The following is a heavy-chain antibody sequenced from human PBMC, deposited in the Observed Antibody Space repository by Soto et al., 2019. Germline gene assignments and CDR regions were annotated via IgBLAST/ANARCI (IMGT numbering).Heavy chain of an antibody. CDR1: GFTFSSYG. CDR3: AKRDCSSTSCYIQTYYYYGMDV. CDR2: ISYDGSNK. Sequence: QVQLVESGGGVVQPGRSLRLSCAASGFTFSSYGMHWVRQAPGKGLEWVAVISYDGSNKYYADSVKGRFTISRDNSKNTLYLQMTSLRAEDTAVYYCAKRDCSSTSCYIQTYYYYGMDVWGQGTTVTVSS. D-gene: IGHD2-2*02. J-gene: IGHJ6*02. V-gene: IGHV3-30*18.